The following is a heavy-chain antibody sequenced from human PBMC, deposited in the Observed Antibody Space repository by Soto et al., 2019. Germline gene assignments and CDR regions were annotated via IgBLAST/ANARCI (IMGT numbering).Heavy chain of an antibody. CDR3: ARVRKGSSWFGGFDY. CDR2: INPNSGGT. D-gene: IGHD6-13*01. Sequence: ASVKVSCKASGYTFTGYYMHWVRQAPGQGLEWMGWINPNSGGTNYAQKFQGWVTMTRDTSISTAYMELSRLRSDDTAVYYFARVRKGSSWFGGFDYWGQGTLVTVSS. CDR1: GYTFTGYY. J-gene: IGHJ4*02. V-gene: IGHV1-2*04.